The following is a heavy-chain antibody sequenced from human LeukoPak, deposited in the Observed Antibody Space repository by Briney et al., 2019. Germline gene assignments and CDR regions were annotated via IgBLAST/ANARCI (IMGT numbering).Heavy chain of an antibody. CDR2: TYYRSKWYS. CDR1: GDSVSSNSAA. CDR3: ASGYEPYDAFDI. V-gene: IGHV6-1*01. J-gene: IGHJ3*02. D-gene: IGHD5-12*01. Sequence: KNSQTLSLTCALSGDSVSSNSAAWNWIRQSPSRGLEWLGRTYYRSKWYSDYAVSVKIRITINPDTSKNQFSLQLNSVTPEDTAVYYCASGYEPYDAFDIWGQGTMVTVSS.